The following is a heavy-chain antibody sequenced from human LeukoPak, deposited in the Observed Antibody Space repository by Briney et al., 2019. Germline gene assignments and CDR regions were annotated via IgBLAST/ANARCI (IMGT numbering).Heavy chain of an antibody. Sequence: GGSLRLSCTVSGFTVSTNSMSWVRQAPGKGLEWVSFIYSDDTHYSDSVKGRFTISRDNSKNTLYLQMNSLRAEDTAVYYCARRAGAYSHPYDYWGQGTLVTVSS. CDR2: IYSDDT. D-gene: IGHD4/OR15-4a*01. J-gene: IGHJ4*02. CDR3: ARRAGAYSHPYDY. CDR1: GFTVSTNS. V-gene: IGHV3-53*01.